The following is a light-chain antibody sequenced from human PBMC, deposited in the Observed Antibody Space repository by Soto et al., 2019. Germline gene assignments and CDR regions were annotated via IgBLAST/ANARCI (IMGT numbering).Light chain of an antibody. J-gene: IGLJ3*02. CDR2: DVS. CDR3: SSYTATGTVV. Sequence: QSALTQPASVSGSPGQSITIACTGTSSDVGGYNHVSWYQVHPGKAPRLVIYDVSIRPPAVSDRFSGSTSGNTASLTISGLQADDEADYYCSSYTATGTVVFGGGTKLTVL. CDR1: SSDVGGYNH. V-gene: IGLV2-14*03.